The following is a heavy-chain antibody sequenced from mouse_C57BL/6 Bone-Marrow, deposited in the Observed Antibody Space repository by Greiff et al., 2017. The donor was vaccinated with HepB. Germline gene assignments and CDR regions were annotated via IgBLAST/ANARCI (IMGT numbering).Heavy chain of an antibody. CDR3: ARGLAWFAY. CDR1: GFTFSDYY. J-gene: IGHJ3*01. D-gene: IGHD4-1*01. V-gene: IGHV5-16*01. CDR2: INYDGSST. Sequence: EVKLMESEGGLVQPGSSMKLSCTASGFTFSDYYMAWVRQVPEKGLEWVANINYDGSSTYYLDSLKSRFIISRDNAKNILYRQMSSLKSEDTATYYCARGLAWFAYWGQGTLVTVSA.